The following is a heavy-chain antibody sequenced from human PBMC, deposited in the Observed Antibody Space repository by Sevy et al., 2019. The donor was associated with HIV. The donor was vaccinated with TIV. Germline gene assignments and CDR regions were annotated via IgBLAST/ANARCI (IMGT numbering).Heavy chain of an antibody. CDR1: GYSFTSYW. J-gene: IGHJ4*02. CDR2: IYPGDSDT. V-gene: IGHV5-51*01. CDR3: ARWAVAVDGFDY. Sequence: GGSLKISCKGSGYSFTSYWIGWVRQMPGKGLEWVGIIYPGDSDTRYSPSSQGQVTTSAEKSIRTAYLQWSSLKASDTAMYYCARWAVAVDGFDYWGQGTLVTVSS. D-gene: IGHD2-15*01.